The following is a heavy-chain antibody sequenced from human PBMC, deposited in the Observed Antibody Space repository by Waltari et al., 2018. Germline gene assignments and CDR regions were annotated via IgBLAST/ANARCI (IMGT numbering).Heavy chain of an antibody. CDR1: GFTLSSYG. Sequence: VQLVESGGGVVQPGASLRLSCAASGFTLSSYGLHWVRQAPGKGLEWVAFIRYDGSNKYYADSVKGRFTISRDNSKNTLYLQMNSRRAEDTAVYYCAKGSAGVSDYWGQGTLVTVSS. CDR2: IRYDGSNK. J-gene: IGHJ4*02. D-gene: IGHD6-13*01. V-gene: IGHV3-30*02. CDR3: AKGSAGVSDY.